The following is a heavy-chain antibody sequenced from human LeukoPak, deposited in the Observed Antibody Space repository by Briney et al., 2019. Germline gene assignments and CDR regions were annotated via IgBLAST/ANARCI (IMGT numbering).Heavy chain of an antibody. CDR3: ARITMIVGSEDV. CDR2: INPNSGGT. CDR1: GYTFTGYY. J-gene: IGHJ6*04. Sequence: ASVNVSCKASGYTFTGYYMHWVRQAPGQGLEWMGWINPNSGGTNYAQKFQGRVTMTRDTSISTAYMELSRLRSDDTAVYYCARITMIVGSEDVWGKGTTVTISS. D-gene: IGHD3-22*01. V-gene: IGHV1-2*02.